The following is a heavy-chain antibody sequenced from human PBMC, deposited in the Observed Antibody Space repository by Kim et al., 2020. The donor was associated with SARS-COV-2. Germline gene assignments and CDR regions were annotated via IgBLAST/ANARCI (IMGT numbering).Heavy chain of an antibody. CDR2: INHSGST. Sequence: SETLSLPCAVYGGSFSGYYWSWIRQPPGKGLEWIGEINHSGSTNYNPSLKSRVTISVDTSKNQFSLKLSSVTAADTAVYYCARFTGPVITFGGVIVGDYWGQGTLVTVSS. V-gene: IGHV4-34*01. J-gene: IGHJ4*02. CDR1: GGSFSGYY. D-gene: IGHD3-16*02. CDR3: ARFTGPVITFGGVIVGDY.